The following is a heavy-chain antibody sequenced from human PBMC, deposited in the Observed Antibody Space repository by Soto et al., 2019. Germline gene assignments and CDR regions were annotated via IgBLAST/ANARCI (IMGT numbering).Heavy chain of an antibody. CDR3: VKDRAPTVSGWSGVFDY. V-gene: IGHV3-64D*08. Sequence: GSLRLSCSASGFTFSSYAMHWVRQAPGKGLEYVSAISSNGGSTYYADSVKGRFTISRDNSKNTLYLQMSSLRAEDTAVYYCVKDRAPTVSGWSGVFDYWGQGTLVTVSS. J-gene: IGHJ4*02. CDR1: GFTFSSYA. CDR2: ISSNGGST. D-gene: IGHD6-19*01.